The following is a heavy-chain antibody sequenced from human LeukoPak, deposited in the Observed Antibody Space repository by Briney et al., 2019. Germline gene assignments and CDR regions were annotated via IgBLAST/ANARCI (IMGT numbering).Heavy chain of an antibody. CDR2: LSYDGSNK. CDR1: GFTFSGYG. V-gene: IGHV3-33*01. D-gene: IGHD6-19*01. CDR3: ARALYNNGWYYFDY. J-gene: IGHJ4*02. Sequence: PGRSLRLSCAASGFTFSGYGIHWVRQAPGKGLVWVAFLSYDGSNKFYADSVKGRFTISRDNSETTLYLQMNSLRAEDTAVYYCARALYNNGWYYFDYWGQGTLVTVSS.